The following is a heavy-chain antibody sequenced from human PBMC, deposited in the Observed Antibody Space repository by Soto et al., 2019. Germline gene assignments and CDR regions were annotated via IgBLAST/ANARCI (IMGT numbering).Heavy chain of an antibody. D-gene: IGHD2-2*01. Sequence: GGSLRLSCAASGFTFSSYAMHWVRQAPGKGLEWVAVISYDGSNKYYADFVKGRFTISRDNSKNTLYLQMNSLRAEDTAVYYCARDSRGIVVVPAAGIFDYWGQGTLVTVSS. V-gene: IGHV3-30-3*01. CDR1: GFTFSSYA. J-gene: IGHJ4*02. CDR2: ISYDGSNK. CDR3: ARDSRGIVVVPAAGIFDY.